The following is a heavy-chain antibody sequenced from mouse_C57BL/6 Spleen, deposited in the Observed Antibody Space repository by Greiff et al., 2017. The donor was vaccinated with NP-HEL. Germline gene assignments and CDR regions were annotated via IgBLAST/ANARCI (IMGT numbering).Heavy chain of an antibody. D-gene: IGHD1-1*01. CDR2: ISSGSSTI. J-gene: IGHJ4*01. CDR3: ARPFITTVVAYYAMDY. CDR1: GFTFSDYG. V-gene: IGHV5-17*01. Sequence: EVQLVESGGGLVKPGGSLKLSCAASGFTFSDYGMHWVRQAPEKGLEWVAYISSGSSTIYYADTVKGRFTISRDNAKNTLFLQMTSLRSEDTAMYYCARPFITTVVAYYAMDYWGQGTSVTVSS.